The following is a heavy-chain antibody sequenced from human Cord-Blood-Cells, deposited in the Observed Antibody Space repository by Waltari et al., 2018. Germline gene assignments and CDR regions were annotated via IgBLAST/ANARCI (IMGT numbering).Heavy chain of an antibody. J-gene: IGHJ4*02. D-gene: IGHD3-22*01. CDR3: ARGGAPNYYDSSGYYYR. CDR1: GGSFSGYY. Sequence: QVQLQQWGAGLLKPSETLSLTCAVYGGSFSGYYWSWIRQPPGKGLEWFGEINHSGSTNYNPSLKSRVTISVDTSKNQFSLKLSSVTAADTAVYYCARGGAPNYYDSSGYYYRWGQGTLVTVSS. V-gene: IGHV4-34*01. CDR2: INHSGST.